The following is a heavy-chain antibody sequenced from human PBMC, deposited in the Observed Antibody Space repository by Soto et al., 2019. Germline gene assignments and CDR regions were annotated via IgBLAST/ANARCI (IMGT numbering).Heavy chain of an antibody. CDR1: GYTFTSYA. V-gene: IGHV7-4-1*01. J-gene: IGHJ6*01. CDR3: ARGGPKYISSSHYYHYGMDV. D-gene: IGHD6-6*01. CDR2: INTNTGNP. Sequence: ASVKVSCKASGYTFTSYAMNWVRQAPGQGLEWMGWINTNTGNPTYAQGFTGRFVFSLDTSVSTAYLQICSLKAEDTAVYYCARGGPKYISSSHYYHYGMDVLGQGTTVMVSS.